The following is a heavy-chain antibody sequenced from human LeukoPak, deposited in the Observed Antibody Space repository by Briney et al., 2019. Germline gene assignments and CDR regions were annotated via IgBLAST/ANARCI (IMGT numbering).Heavy chain of an antibody. Sequence: ASVKVSCKASGYTFTSYHMHWVRQAPGQGLEWMGIINPSGGSTSYAQKFQGRVSMTRDTSTSTVYMELSSLRSEDTAVYYCARDLRAAPDYYYYYMDVWGKGTTVTVSS. D-gene: IGHD6-6*01. CDR3: ARDLRAAPDYYYYYMDV. J-gene: IGHJ6*03. CDR1: GYTFTSYH. CDR2: INPSGGST. V-gene: IGHV1-46*01.